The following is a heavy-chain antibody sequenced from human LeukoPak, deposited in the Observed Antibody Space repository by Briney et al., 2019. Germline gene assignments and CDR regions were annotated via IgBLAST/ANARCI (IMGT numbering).Heavy chain of an antibody. Sequence: PGGSLRLSCAASGFTFSSYGMHWVRQAPGKGLEWVAFIRYDGSNKYYADSVKGRFTISRDNSKNTLYLQMNSLRAEDTAVYYCARAPYDYGDYLVYWGQGTLVTVSS. D-gene: IGHD4-17*01. CDR3: ARAPYDYGDYLVY. J-gene: IGHJ4*02. V-gene: IGHV3-30*02. CDR1: GFTFSSYG. CDR2: IRYDGSNK.